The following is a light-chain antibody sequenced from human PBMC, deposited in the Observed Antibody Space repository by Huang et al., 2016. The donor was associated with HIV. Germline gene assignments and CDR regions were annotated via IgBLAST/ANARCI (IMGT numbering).Light chain of an antibody. Sequence: DIVMTQTSPLPISPCQSSSISCYSCQPLLKRDGKINLSWYLLKPGQPQQLLMYDVSHRFSGVPERISGSGAGTRFTLSISRVEPGDIGIYYCAQNTEVPITFGGGTRVDIK. CDR2: DVS. J-gene: IGKJ4*01. CDR1: QPLLKRDGKIN. V-gene: IGKV2D-29*01. CDR3: AQNTEVPIT.